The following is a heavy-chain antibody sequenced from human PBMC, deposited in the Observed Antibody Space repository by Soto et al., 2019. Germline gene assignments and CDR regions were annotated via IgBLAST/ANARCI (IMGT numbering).Heavy chain of an antibody. D-gene: IGHD6-19*01. CDR3: ARAVGDPLYYLDY. Sequence: QVQLQESGPGLVRPSETLSLTCTVSSDSISSYYWIWIRQSPGKGLEWIGYTDYSGNTNYNPSLKSRVTMSGDTSKNQFSLRLSSVTAADTAVYYCARAVGDPLYYLDYWGQGSLFTVSS. CDR2: TDYSGNT. J-gene: IGHJ4*02. CDR1: SDSISSYY. V-gene: IGHV4-59*08.